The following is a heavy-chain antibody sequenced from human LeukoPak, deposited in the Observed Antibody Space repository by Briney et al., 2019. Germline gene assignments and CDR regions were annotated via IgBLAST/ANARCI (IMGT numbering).Heavy chain of an antibody. CDR1: EFTFSTYA. CDR2: ISEDGTNK. J-gene: IGHJ4*02. Sequence: GRSLRLSCAASEFTFSTYAMLWVRQAPGKGLEWVASISEDGTNKDYADSVKGRFTISRDNSRNTLYVYLQMDSLRVEDTAVYYCARAVGPFDYWGQGTLVTVSS. V-gene: IGHV3-30-3*01. CDR3: ARAVGPFDY.